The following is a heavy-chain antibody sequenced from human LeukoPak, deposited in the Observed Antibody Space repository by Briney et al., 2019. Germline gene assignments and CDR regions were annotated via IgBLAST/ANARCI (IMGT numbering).Heavy chain of an antibody. J-gene: IGHJ4*02. Sequence: GVSVKVSCKASGGTFSSYAISWVRQAPGQGLEWMGRIIPILGIANYAQKFQGRVTITADKSTSTAYMELSSLRSEDTAVYYCARDGGFWSGYIDYWGQGTLVTVSS. CDR1: GGTFSSYA. CDR2: IIPILGIA. CDR3: ARDGGFWSGYIDY. D-gene: IGHD3-3*01. V-gene: IGHV1-69*04.